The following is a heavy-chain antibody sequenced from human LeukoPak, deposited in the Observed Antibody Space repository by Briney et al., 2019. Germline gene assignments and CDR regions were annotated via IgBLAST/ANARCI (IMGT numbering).Heavy chain of an antibody. J-gene: IGHJ4*02. CDR3: ARGGIEVAGETGDY. V-gene: IGHV3-53*01. CDR2: IYSGGNT. CDR1: GFTINRHY. Sequence: GGSLRLSCAASGFTINRHYMSWVRQAPGKGLEWDSVIYSGGNTYYANSVRGRFTISRDNSRNMLFLQMNDLRAEDTAVYYCARGGIEVAGETGDYWGQGTLVTVSS. D-gene: IGHD6-13*01.